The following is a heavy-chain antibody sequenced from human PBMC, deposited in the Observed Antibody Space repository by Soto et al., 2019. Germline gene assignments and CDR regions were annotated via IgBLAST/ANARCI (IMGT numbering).Heavy chain of an antibody. CDR3: ARDLGPNTYYDFWSGEQLYNWFDP. Sequence: SETLSLTCTVSGGSISSYYWSWIRQPPGKGLEWIGYIYYSGSTNYNPSLKSRVTISVDTSKNQFSLKLSSVTAADTAVYYCARDLGPNTYYDFWSGEQLYNWFDPWGQGTLVTVSS. J-gene: IGHJ5*02. V-gene: IGHV4-59*01. CDR1: GGSISSYY. CDR2: IYYSGST. D-gene: IGHD3-3*01.